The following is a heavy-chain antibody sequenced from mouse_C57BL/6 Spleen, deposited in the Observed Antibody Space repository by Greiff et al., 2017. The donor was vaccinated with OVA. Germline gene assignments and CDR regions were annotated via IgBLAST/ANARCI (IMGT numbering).Heavy chain of an antibody. CDR3: AREDYGSSYVGYFDV. CDR2: INYDGSST. CDR1: GFTFSDYY. Sequence: EVKVEESEGGLVQPGSSMKLSCTASGFTFSDYYMAWVRQVPEKGLEWVANINYDGSSTYYLDTLKSRFIISRDNAKNILYMQMSSLKSEDTAAYYCAREDYGSSYVGYFDVWGTGTTVTVSS. J-gene: IGHJ1*03. V-gene: IGHV5-16*01. D-gene: IGHD1-1*01.